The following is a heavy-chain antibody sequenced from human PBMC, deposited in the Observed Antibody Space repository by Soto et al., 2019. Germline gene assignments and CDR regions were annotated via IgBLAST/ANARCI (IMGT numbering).Heavy chain of an antibody. V-gene: IGHV1-46*01. J-gene: IGHJ6*02. CDR3: ARESRAMDV. Sequence: QVQLVQSGAEVKKPGASVKVSCKASGYTFTSYYIHWVRQAPGQGLEWMGIINPSSGGTSYAQKFQGRDTMTRDTSTSTVYMDLSSLRSEDTAVYYCARESRAMDVWGQGTTVTVSS. CDR1: GYTFTSYY. CDR2: INPSSGGT.